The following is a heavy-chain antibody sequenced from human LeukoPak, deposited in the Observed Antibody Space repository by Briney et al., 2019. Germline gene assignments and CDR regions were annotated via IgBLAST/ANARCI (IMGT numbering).Heavy chain of an antibody. V-gene: IGHV1-18*01. CDR1: GYTFTSYG. J-gene: IGHJ5*02. D-gene: IGHD3-10*01. CDR3: ARGGAVLWFGELLDWWFDP. CDR2: ISAYNGNT. Sequence: ASVKVSCKASGYTFTSYGISWVRQAPGQGLEWMGWISAYNGNTNYAQKLQGRVTMTTDTSTSTAYMELRSLRSDDTAVYYCARGGAVLWFGELLDWWFDPWGQGTLVTVSS.